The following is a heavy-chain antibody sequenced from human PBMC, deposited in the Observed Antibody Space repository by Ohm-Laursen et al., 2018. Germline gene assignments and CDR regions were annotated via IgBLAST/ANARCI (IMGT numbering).Heavy chain of an antibody. D-gene: IGHD3-10*01. CDR3: AKSLYNYDSGIEYFHH. CDR2: ISSSGSTI. Sequence: GSLRLACSASGFTFNDYYMSWIRQAPGKGLEWVSYISSSGSTISYADSVRGRFTISRDNAKDSLYLQMHSLRAEDTAVYYCAKSLYNYDSGIEYFHHWGQGTLVTVSS. CDR1: GFTFNDYY. J-gene: IGHJ1*01. V-gene: IGHV3-11*01.